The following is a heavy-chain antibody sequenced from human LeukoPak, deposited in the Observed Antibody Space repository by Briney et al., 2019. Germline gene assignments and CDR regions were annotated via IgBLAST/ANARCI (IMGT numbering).Heavy chain of an antibody. J-gene: IGHJ4*02. CDR3: ARDQGYDSSGYALDY. CDR2: ISYDGSNK. CDR1: GFTFSSYA. V-gene: IGHV3-30-3*01. Sequence: GRSLRLSCAASGFTFSSYAMHWVRQAPGKGLEWVAVISYDGSNKYYADSVKGRFTISRDNSKNTLYPQMNSLRAEDTAVYYCARDQGYDSSGYALDYWGQGTLVTVSS. D-gene: IGHD3-22*01.